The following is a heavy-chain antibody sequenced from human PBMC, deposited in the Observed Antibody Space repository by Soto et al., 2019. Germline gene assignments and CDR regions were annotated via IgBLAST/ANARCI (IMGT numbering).Heavy chain of an antibody. CDR1: GYTLTELS. J-gene: IGHJ3*02. CDR2: FDPEDGET. CDR3: ATELHAAAAKFTDAFDI. Sequence: GASVKVSCKVSGYTLTELSRHWVRQAPGKGLEWMGGFDPEDGETIYAQKFQGRVTMTEDTYTDTAYMELSSLRSEDTAVYYCATELHAAAAKFTDAFDIWGQWTMVTVSS. V-gene: IGHV1-24*01. D-gene: IGHD6-13*01.